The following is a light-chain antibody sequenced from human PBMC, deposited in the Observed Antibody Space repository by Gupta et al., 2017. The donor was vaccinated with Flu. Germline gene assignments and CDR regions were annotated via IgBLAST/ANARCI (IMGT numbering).Light chain of an antibody. CDR1: QSIKIY. Sequence: GDRVTLTCRASQSIKIYLNWYQQKPGKAPKVLIYSASTLQSGVPSRFSGSGSATDFTLTISSLQPEDFATYYCQQSFSTPHTFGLGTKLEIK. CDR3: QQSFSTPHT. CDR2: SAS. V-gene: IGKV1-39*01. J-gene: IGKJ2*01.